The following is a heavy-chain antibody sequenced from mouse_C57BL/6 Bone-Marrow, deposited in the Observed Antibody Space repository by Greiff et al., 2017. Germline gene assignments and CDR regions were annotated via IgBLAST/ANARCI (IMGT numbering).Heavy chain of an antibody. CDR1: GFTFTDYY. CDR3: ANDYDGFAY. D-gene: IGHD2-12*01. J-gene: IGHJ3*01. Sequence: EVKLVESGGGLVQPGGSLSLSCAASGFTFTDYYMSWVRQPPGKALEWLGFIRNKANGYTTEYSASVKGRFTISRDNSQSILYLQMNALRAEDSATYYCANDYDGFAYWGQGTLVTVSA. CDR2: IRNKANGYTT. V-gene: IGHV7-3*03.